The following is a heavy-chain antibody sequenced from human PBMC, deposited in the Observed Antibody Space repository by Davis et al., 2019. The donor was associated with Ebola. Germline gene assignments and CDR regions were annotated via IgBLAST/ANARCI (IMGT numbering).Heavy chain of an antibody. J-gene: IGHJ5*02. V-gene: IGHV1-18*01. CDR3: ARALTTVTTGWFDP. D-gene: IGHD4-17*01. CDR1: GYTFTSYD. Sequence: ASVKVSCKASGYTFTSYDISWVRQAPGQGLEWMGWISAYNGNANYAQKLQGRVTITTDTSTSTAYMELRSLRSDDTAVYYCARALTTVTTGWFDPWGQGTLVTVSS. CDR2: ISAYNGNA.